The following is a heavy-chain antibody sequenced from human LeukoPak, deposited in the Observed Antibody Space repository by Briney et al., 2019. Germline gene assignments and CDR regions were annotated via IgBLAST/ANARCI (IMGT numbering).Heavy chain of an antibody. CDR3: ARDKFGIAVAGTSGIDY. J-gene: IGHJ4*02. Sequence: ASVKVSCKASGYTFTSYGISWVRQAPGQGLEWMGWISAYNGNTNYAQKLQGRVTMTTDTSTSTDYMELRSLRSDDTAVYYCARDKFGIAVAGTSGIDYWGQGTLVTVSS. CDR1: GYTFTSYG. V-gene: IGHV1-18*01. CDR2: ISAYNGNT. D-gene: IGHD6-19*01.